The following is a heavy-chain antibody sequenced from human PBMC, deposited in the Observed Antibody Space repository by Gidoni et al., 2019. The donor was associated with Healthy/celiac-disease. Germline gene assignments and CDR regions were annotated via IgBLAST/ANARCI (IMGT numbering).Heavy chain of an antibody. V-gene: IGHV1-46*01. CDR1: GYTFTSYS. J-gene: IGHJ6*03. CDR2: INPSGGST. D-gene: IGHD2-15*01. CDR3: ARDREDCSGGSCYYYYYMDV. Sequence: QVQLVQSGAEVKKPGASVKVSCKASGYTFTSYSMHWVRQAPGQGLEWMGIINPSGGSTSYAQKFQGRVTMTRDTSTSTVYMELSSLRSEDTAVYYCARDREDCSGGSCYYYYYMDVWGKGTTVTVSS.